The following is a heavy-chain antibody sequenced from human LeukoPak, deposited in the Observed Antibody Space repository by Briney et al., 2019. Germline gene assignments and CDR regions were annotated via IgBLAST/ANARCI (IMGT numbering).Heavy chain of an antibody. J-gene: IGHJ5*02. Sequence: ASVKVSCKASGYTFTSYGISWVRQAPGQGLEWMGWISAYNGNTNYAQKLQGRVIMTTDTSTSTAYMELRSLRSDDTAVYYCARDAGAYSSSWVEWFDPWGQGTLVTVSS. D-gene: IGHD6-13*01. V-gene: IGHV1-18*04. CDR1: GYTFTSYG. CDR2: ISAYNGNT. CDR3: ARDAGAYSSSWVEWFDP.